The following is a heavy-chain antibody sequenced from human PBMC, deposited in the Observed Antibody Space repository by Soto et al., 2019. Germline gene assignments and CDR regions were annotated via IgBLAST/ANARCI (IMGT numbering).Heavy chain of an antibody. D-gene: IGHD3-3*01. CDR3: AIVYDFWSGYWWFDP. J-gene: IGHJ5*02. CDR2: IYYSGST. V-gene: IGHV4-59*01. CDR1: GGSFSGYY. Sequence: SETLSLTCAVYGGSFSGYYWSWIRQPPGKGLEWIGYIYYSGSTNYNPSLKSRVTISVDTSKNQFSLKLSSVTAADTAVYYCAIVYDFWSGYWWFDPRGQRTLVTVSS.